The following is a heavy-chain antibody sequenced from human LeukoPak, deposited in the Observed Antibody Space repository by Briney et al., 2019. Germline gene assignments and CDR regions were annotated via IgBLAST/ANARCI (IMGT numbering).Heavy chain of an antibody. CDR2: IGTAGDT. J-gene: IGHJ4*02. Sequence: WVSAIGTAGDTFYPGSVKGRFTISRENAKNSLYLQMDSLRAEDTAVYYCARQMTPHGNFDYWGQGTLVTVSS. D-gene: IGHD1-26*01. CDR3: ARQMTPHGNFDY. V-gene: IGHV3-13*01.